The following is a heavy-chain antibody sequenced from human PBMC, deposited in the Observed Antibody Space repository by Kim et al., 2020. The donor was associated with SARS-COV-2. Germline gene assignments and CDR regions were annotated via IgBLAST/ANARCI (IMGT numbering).Heavy chain of an antibody. Sequence: SVKVSCKASGGTFSSYAISWVRQAPGQGLEWMGGIIPIFGTANYAQKFQGRVTITADESTSTAYMELSSLRSEDTAVYYCAREGVDTASEDYWGQGTLVTVSS. CDR2: IIPIFGTA. CDR3: AREGVDTASEDY. CDR1: GGTFSSYA. J-gene: IGHJ4*02. D-gene: IGHD5-18*01. V-gene: IGHV1-69*13.